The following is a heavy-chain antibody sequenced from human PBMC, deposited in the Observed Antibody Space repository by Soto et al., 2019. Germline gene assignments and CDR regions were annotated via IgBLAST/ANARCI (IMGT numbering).Heavy chain of an antibody. CDR1: GFTFSSYS. CDR3: ARGSSNWAYYFDF. Sequence: GGSLRLSCAASGFTFSSYSLNWVRQAPGKGLEWVSYITSSGTTVYYADSVRGRFTISRDNAKNSLYLQMNSLRDDDTAVYYCARGSSNWAYYFDFWGQGTLVTVSS. D-gene: IGHD6-13*01. J-gene: IGHJ4*02. V-gene: IGHV3-48*02. CDR2: ITSSGTTV.